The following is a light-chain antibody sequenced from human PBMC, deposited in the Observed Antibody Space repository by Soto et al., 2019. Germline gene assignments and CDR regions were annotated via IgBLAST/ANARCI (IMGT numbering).Light chain of an antibody. CDR2: SNS. V-gene: IGLV1-44*01. J-gene: IGLJ1*01. CDR3: AAWDDSLNGYV. Sequence: QSVLTQPPSASGTPGQRVTISCSGSSSNIGSNTVNWYQQLPGTAPKLLIYSNSQRPSGVPDRFSGSKSGTSASLAISGLQSEDEADYYCAAWDDSLNGYVFRTGTKLTVL. CDR1: SSNIGSNT.